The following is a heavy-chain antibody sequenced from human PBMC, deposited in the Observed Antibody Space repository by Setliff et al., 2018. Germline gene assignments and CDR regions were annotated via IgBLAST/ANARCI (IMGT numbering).Heavy chain of an antibody. D-gene: IGHD5-18*01. V-gene: IGHV4-39*01. CDR2: IYYSGGT. CDR3: AGGGGWIQLFDY. Sequence: SETLSLTCTVSGDSISSGTYYWGRIRQPPGKGLEWIGNIYYSGGTYYSPSLKSRVTISVDTSENQFSLKLNSVTAADTAVYYCAGGGGWIQLFDYWGLGTQVTVSS. J-gene: IGHJ4*02. CDR1: GDSISSGTYY.